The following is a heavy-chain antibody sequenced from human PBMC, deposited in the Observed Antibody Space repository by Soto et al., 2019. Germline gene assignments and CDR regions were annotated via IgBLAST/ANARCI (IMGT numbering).Heavy chain of an antibody. Sequence: SETLSLTCTVSGGSISSSSYYWGWIRQPPGKGLEWIGSIYYSGSTYYDPSLKSRVTISVDTSKNQFSLKLSSVTAADTAVYYCARRLRALIGDYGMDVWGQGTTVTVSS. CDR2: IYYSGST. J-gene: IGHJ6*02. D-gene: IGHD3-9*01. CDR1: GGSISSSSYY. CDR3: ARRLRALIGDYGMDV. V-gene: IGHV4-39*01.